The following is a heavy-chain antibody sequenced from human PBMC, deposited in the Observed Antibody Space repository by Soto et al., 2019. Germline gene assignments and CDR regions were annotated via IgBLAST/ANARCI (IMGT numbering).Heavy chain of an antibody. D-gene: IGHD3-22*01. V-gene: IGHV4-59*01. CDR1: GGSISSYY. J-gene: IGHJ3*02. CDR3: ARGEAGYYYDSSGYTVTPSAFDI. CDR2: IYYSGST. Sequence: TSETLSLTCTVSGGSISSYYWSWIRQPPGKGLEWIGYIYYSGSTNYNPSLKSRVTISVDTSKNQFSLKLSSVTAADTAVYYCARGEAGYYYDSSGYTVTPSAFDIWGQGTMLTVSS.